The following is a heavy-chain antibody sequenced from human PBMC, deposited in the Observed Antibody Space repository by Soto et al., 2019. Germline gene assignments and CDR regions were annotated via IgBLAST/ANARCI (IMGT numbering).Heavy chain of an antibody. V-gene: IGHV4-34*01. Sequence: PSETLSLTCAVYGGSFSGYYWSWIRQPPGKGLEWIGEINHSGSTNYNPSLKSRVTISVDTSKNQFSLKLNSVTAADTAVYYCARAKLNGPGTSLLRIGYSFDYWGQGTLVPVSS. CDR1: GGSFSGYY. CDR2: INHSGST. CDR3: ARAKLNGPGTSLLRIGYSFDY. D-gene: IGHD3-10*01. J-gene: IGHJ4*02.